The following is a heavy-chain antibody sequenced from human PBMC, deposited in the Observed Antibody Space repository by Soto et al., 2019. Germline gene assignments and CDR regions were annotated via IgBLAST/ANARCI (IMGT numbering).Heavy chain of an antibody. V-gene: IGHV4-30-4*01. CDR2: IYYSGST. D-gene: IGHD3-16*02. J-gene: IGHJ6*02. CDR3: ARGLLSYRYSLDV. Sequence: GGSISSGDYYWSWIRQPPGKGLEWIGYIYYSGSTYYNPSLKSRVTISVDTSKNQFSLKLSSVTAADTAVYYCARGLLSYRYSLDVWGQGTTVTVSS. CDR1: GGSISSGDYY.